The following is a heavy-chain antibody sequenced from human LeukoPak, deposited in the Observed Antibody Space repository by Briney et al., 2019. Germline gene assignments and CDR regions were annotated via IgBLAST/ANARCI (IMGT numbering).Heavy chain of an antibody. Sequence: GGSLRLSCAASGFTFSSYGMSWVRQAPGKGLEWVSAISGSGGSTYYADSVKGRFTISRDNSKNTLYLQMNSLRAEDTAVYYCAKAPVTTCSGAYCYPFDYWGQGTLVTVSS. CDR2: ISGSGGST. CDR3: AKAPVTTCSGAYCYPFDY. J-gene: IGHJ4*02. D-gene: IGHD2-21*01. CDR1: GFTFSSYG. V-gene: IGHV3-23*01.